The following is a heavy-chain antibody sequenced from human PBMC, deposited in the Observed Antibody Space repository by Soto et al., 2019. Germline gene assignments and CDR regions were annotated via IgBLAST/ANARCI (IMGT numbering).Heavy chain of an antibody. D-gene: IGHD3-3*01. J-gene: IGHJ4*02. CDR1: GGSISNYF. CDR3: ARGGQDFWSGPFDY. Sequence: SETLSLTGTVSGGSISNYFCNWIRQPAGKGLEWIGRIDNSGSTNYNPSLKSRITMSADTSRNQSSLKLNSVTAADTAVYYCARGGQDFWSGPFDYWGQGALVTVSS. CDR2: IDNSGST. V-gene: IGHV4-4*07.